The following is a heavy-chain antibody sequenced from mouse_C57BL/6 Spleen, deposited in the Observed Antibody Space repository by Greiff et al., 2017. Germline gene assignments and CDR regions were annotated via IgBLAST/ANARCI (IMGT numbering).Heavy chain of an antibody. CDR2: INPGSGGT. D-gene: IGHD2-1*01. V-gene: IGHV1-54*01. CDR3: AREGDLQVYFDY. Sequence: QVQLKESGAELVRPGTSVKVSCKASGYAFTNYLIEWVKQRPGQGLEWIGVINPGSGGTNYNEKFKGKATLTADKSSSTAYMQLSRLTSEDSAVDFCAREGDLQVYFDYWGQGTTLTVSS. CDR1: GYAFTNYL. J-gene: IGHJ2*01.